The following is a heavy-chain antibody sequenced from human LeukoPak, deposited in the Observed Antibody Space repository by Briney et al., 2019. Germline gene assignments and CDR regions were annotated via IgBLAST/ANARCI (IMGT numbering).Heavy chain of an antibody. CDR3: ATTTTVMNWFDP. V-gene: IGHV4-38-2*02. Sequence: SETLSLTCSVSGYSISSGFYWGWIRQPPGKGLEWIGSIFHSGRTYYNPSLKSRVTISLDTSKNQFSLKLSSVTAADTAVYYCATTTTVMNWFDPWGLGTLVTVSS. J-gene: IGHJ5*02. CDR2: IFHSGRT. CDR1: GYSISSGFY. D-gene: IGHD4-17*01.